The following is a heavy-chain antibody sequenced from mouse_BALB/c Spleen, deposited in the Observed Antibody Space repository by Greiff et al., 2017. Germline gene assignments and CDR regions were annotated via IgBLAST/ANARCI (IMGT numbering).Heavy chain of an antibody. CDR1: GFTFNTYA. CDR3: VRHEHGYPRDYAMDY. J-gene: IGHJ4*01. V-gene: IGHV10-1*02. D-gene: IGHD2-2*01. CDR2: IRSKSNNYAT. Sequence: EVQLVESGGGLVQPKGSLKLSCAASGFTFNTYAMNWVRQAPGKGLEWVARIRSKSNNYATYYADSVKDRFTISRDDSQSMLYLQMNNLKTEDTAMYYCVRHEHGYPRDYAMDYWGQGTSVTVSS.